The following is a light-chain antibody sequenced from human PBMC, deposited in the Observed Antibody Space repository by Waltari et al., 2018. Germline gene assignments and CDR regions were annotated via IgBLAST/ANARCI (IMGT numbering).Light chain of an antibody. J-gene: IGKJ5*01. CDR1: QSISNW. CDR2: KAS. V-gene: IGKV1-5*03. CDR3: QQYNSYSIT. Sequence: DIQMTQSPSTLSASVGDRVTITCRASQSISNWLAWYRQKPGKAPQLLICKASNLESGVPARFSGSGSGTEFILTINSLQPDDFATYYCQQYNSYSITFGQGTRLEIK.